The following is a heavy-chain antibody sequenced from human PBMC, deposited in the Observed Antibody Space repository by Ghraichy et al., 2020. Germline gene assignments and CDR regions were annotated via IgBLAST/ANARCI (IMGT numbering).Heavy chain of an antibody. Sequence: ASVKVSCKASGYTFTSYGISWVRQAPGQGLEWMGWISAYNGNTNYAQKLQGRVTMTTDTSTSTAYMELRSLRSDDTAVYYCARDGAYSGYDWYFDLWGRGTLVTVSS. J-gene: IGHJ2*01. CDR2: ISAYNGNT. CDR3: ARDGAYSGYDWYFDL. D-gene: IGHD5-12*01. CDR1: GYTFTSYG. V-gene: IGHV1-18*04.